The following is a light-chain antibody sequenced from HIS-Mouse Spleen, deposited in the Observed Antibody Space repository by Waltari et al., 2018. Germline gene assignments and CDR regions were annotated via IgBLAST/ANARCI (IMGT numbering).Light chain of an antibody. CDR2: DAS. CDR3: QQRSNWPPYT. J-gene: IGKJ2*01. V-gene: IGKV3-11*01. Sequence: EIVLTQYPATLPLSPGERATLSCRASQSVSSYLAWYQQKPGPAPRLLISDASNRATGIPARFSGSGSGTDFTLTTSSLEPEDFAVYYCQQRSNWPPYTFGQGTKLEIK. CDR1: QSVSSY.